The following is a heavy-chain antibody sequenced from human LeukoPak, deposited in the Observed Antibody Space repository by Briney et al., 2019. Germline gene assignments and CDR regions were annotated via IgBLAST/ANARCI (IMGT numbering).Heavy chain of an antibody. D-gene: IGHD6-13*01. Sequence: ASVKVSCKVSGYTLTELSMHWVRQAPGKGLEWMGGFDPEDGETIYAQKFQGRVTMTEDTSTDTAYMELSSLRSEDTAVYHCATDLRYSSSLGANWGQGTLVTVSS. CDR3: ATDLRYSSSLGAN. J-gene: IGHJ4*02. V-gene: IGHV1-24*01. CDR1: GYTLTELS. CDR2: FDPEDGET.